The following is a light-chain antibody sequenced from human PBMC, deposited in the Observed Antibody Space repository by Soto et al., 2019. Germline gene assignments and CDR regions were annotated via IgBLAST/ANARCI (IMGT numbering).Light chain of an antibody. CDR2: AAS. Sequence: DVQMTQSPSTLSASVGDRVTITCRASENILMWLAWYQQKPGKAPKLLIYAASGLPSGVPSRFSGSGSGTDFTLTISSLQPEDFATYYCQQANSFPLTFGGGTKVDIK. CDR3: QQANSFPLT. CDR1: ENILMW. J-gene: IGKJ4*01. V-gene: IGKV1-12*01.